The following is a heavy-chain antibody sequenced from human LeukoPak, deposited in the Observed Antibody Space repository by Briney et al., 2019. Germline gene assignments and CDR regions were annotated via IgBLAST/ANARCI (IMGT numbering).Heavy chain of an antibody. V-gene: IGHV4-59*08. CDR2: IYYSGST. J-gene: IGHJ2*01. D-gene: IGHD4-17*01. CDR3: ARLGYYGDYDAPHWYFDL. CDR1: GGSISSYY. Sequence: SETLSLTCTVSGGSISSYYWSWIRQPPGKGLEWIGYIYYSGSTNYNPSLKSRVTISVDTSKNQFSLKLSSVTAADTAVYYCARLGYYGDYDAPHWYFDLWGRGTLVTVSS.